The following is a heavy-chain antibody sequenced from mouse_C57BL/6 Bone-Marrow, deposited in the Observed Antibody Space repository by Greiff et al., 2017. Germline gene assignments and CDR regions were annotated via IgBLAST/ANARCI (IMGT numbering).Heavy chain of an antibody. V-gene: IGHV1-81*01. CDR2: FYPRSGNT. J-gene: IGHJ3*01. D-gene: IGHD1-1*01. Sequence: QVQLKQSGAELARPGASVKLSCKASGYTFTSSGISWVKQRTGQGLEWIGEFYPRSGNTYYNEKFKGKATLTADKSSSTAYMELRSLTSEDSAVYFCANYGSSTFAYWGQGTLVTVSA. CDR1: GYTFTSSG. CDR3: ANYGSSTFAY.